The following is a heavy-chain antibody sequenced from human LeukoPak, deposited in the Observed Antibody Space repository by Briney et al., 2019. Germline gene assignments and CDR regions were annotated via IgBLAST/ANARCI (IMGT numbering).Heavy chain of an antibody. Sequence: ASVKVSCKASGYTFTSYGISWVRQAPGQGLEWMGWISACNGNTNYAQKLQGRVTMTTDTSTSTAYMELNRLRYDDTAVYYCATLGATSFDYWGQGTLVTVSS. CDR3: ATLGATSFDY. CDR2: ISACNGNT. D-gene: IGHD1-26*01. J-gene: IGHJ4*02. V-gene: IGHV1-18*01. CDR1: GYTFTSYG.